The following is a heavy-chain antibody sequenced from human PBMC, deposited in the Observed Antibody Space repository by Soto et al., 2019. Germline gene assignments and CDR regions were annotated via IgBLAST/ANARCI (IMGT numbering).Heavy chain of an antibody. D-gene: IGHD3-3*01. CDR3: AKDAKYYDFWSGSRTGYFDY. V-gene: IGHV3-23*01. J-gene: IGHJ4*02. CDR1: GLPSSGYA. Sequence: GGSLRLTCASAGLPSSGYAMSWVRNTPGKGLEWVSAISGSGGSTYYADSVKGRFTISRDNSKNTLYLQMNSLRAEDTAVYYCAKDAKYYDFWSGSRTGYFDYWGQGNLVTVSS. CDR2: ISGSGGST.